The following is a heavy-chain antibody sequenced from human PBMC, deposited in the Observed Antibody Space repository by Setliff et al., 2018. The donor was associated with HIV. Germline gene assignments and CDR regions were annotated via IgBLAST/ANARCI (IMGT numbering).Heavy chain of an antibody. Sequence: ASVKVSCKASGYTFTGYYIHWVRQAPGQGLQWMGRINPNIGSTNYAQNFQGRATMTRDTSVSTAYMELSRRRSDDTAVYYCARGLTAANYQNYYYMDVWGKGTTVTVSS. J-gene: IGHJ6*03. V-gene: IGHV1-2*06. CDR3: ARGLTAANYQNYYYMDV. CDR1: GYTFTGYY. D-gene: IGHD2-2*01. CDR2: INPNIGST.